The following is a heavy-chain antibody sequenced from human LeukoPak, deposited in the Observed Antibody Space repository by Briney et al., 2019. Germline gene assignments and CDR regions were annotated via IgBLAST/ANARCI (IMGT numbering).Heavy chain of an antibody. V-gene: IGHV6-1*01. CDR2: TYYRSKWYN. CDR3: TRELRRQYYDILTGYSSFDY. J-gene: IGHJ4*02. CDR1: GDSVSSNSAA. Sequence: SQTLSLTCAISGDSVSSNSAAWNWIRQSPSRGLQWLGRTYYRSKWYNDYAVSVKSRITINPETSKNQFSLQLNSVTPEDTAVYYCTRELRRQYYDILTGYSSFDYWGQGTLVTVSS. D-gene: IGHD3-9*01.